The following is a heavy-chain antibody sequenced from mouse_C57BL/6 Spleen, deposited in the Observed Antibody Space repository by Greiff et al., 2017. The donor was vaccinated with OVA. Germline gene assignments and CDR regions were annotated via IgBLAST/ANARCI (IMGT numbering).Heavy chain of an antibody. D-gene: IGHD3-2*02. J-gene: IGHJ4*01. V-gene: IGHV3-6*01. CDR3: ARDSSGSNYAMDY. CDR2: ISYDGSN. CDR1: GYSITSGYY. Sequence: EVQLQQSGPGLVKPSQSLSLTCSVTGYSITSGYYWNWIRQFPGNKLEWMGYISYDGSNNYNPSLKNRISITRDTSKNQFFLKLKSVTTEDTATYYCARDSSGSNYAMDYWGQGTSVTVSS.